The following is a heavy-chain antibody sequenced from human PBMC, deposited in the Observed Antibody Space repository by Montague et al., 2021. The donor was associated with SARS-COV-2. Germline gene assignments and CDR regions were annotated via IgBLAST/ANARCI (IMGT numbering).Heavy chain of an antibody. CDR1: GHPIASSSW. V-gene: IGHV4-4*02. CDR2: IYHSGKT. CDR3: ARGVGIPSSTPQYYYYGMDD. J-gene: IGHJ6*02. D-gene: IGHD2-2*01. Sequence: SETLSLTCAVSGHPIASSSWWSWVRQSPGNGLEWIGEIYHSGKTNYNPSLKSRLTVSVDKSKNQFSLKLTSVTAADTAVYYCARGVGIPSSTPQYYYYGMDDWGQGTTVTVSS.